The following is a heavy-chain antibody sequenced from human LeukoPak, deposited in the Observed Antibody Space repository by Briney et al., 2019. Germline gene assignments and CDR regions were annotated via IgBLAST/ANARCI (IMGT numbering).Heavy chain of an antibody. V-gene: IGHV1-3*03. CDR3: ARGTDLRLFDY. CDR1: GYTFTGYY. Sequence: ASVKVSCKASGYTFTGYYMHWVRQAPGQGLEWMGWINAGNGNTKYSQEFQGRVTITRDTSAGTAYMELSSLRSEDMAVYYCARGTDLRLFDYWGQGTLVTVSS. D-gene: IGHD3/OR15-3a*01. J-gene: IGHJ4*02. CDR2: INAGNGNT.